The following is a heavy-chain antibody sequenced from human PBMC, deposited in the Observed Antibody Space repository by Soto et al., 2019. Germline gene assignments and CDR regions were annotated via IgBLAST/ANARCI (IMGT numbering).Heavy chain of an antibody. CDR2: ISAYNGNT. D-gene: IGHD3-22*01. Sequence: GASVKVSCKASCFTFTNFGISWVRQAPGQGLEWMGWISAYNGNTNYAQKFQGRVTMTTDTSTSTAYMELRSLRSDDTAVYYCARGGYYDSSGSRNYHYYGMNVWGQGTTVTVSS. CDR1: CFTFTNFG. CDR3: ARGGYYDSSGSRNYHYYGMNV. V-gene: IGHV1-18*01. J-gene: IGHJ6*02.